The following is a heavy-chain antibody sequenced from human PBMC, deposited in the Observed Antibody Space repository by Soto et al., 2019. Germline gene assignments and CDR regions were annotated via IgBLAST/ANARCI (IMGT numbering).Heavy chain of an antibody. CDR2: ITPILGIA. CDR3: ARCETYDIFTWFDP. J-gene: IGHJ5*02. Sequence: SVKVSCKASGGTFSSYTISWVRQAPGQGLEWMGRITPILGIANYAQKFQGRVTITADKSTSTAYMELSSLRSEDTAVYYCARCETYDIFTWFDPWGQGTLVTVSS. D-gene: IGHD3-9*01. CDR1: GGTFSSYT. V-gene: IGHV1-69*02.